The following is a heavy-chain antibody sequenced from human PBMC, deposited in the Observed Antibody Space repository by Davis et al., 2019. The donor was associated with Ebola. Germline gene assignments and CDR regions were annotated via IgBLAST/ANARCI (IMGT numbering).Heavy chain of an antibody. D-gene: IGHD3-10*01. V-gene: IGHV5-51*01. J-gene: IGHJ4*02. Sequence: KVSCKGSEYSFNSFCVAWVRQMPGKGLEWMGFIYPDDSDTRYSPAFQGEIKFSVDTSTNTAYLHWNSLKASDTAVYFCARVVSSAGLDYWGQGTPVTVSS. CDR3: ARVVSSAGLDY. CDR2: IYPDDSDT. CDR1: EYSFNSFC.